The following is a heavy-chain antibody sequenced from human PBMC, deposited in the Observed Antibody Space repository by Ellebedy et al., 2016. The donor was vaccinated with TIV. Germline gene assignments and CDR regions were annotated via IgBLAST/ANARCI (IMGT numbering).Heavy chain of an antibody. J-gene: IGHJ6*02. Sequence: GESLKISXAASDFTVSRNDMIWVRQAPGKGLEWVSAISGSGGSTYYADSVKGRFTISRDNSKNTLYLQMNSLRAEDTAVYYCAKEGYPGTGGMDVWGQGTTVTVSS. CDR2: ISGSGGST. CDR3: AKEGYPGTGGMDV. V-gene: IGHV3-23*01. D-gene: IGHD3-10*01. CDR1: DFTVSRND.